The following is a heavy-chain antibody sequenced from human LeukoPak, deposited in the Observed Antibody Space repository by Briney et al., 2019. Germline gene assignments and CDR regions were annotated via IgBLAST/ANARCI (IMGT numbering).Heavy chain of an antibody. V-gene: IGHV4-39*01. J-gene: IGHJ4*02. D-gene: IGHD3-10*01. CDR2: VFYSGTT. CDR1: GGSISSTTYH. Sequence: SETLSLTCTVSGGSISSTTYHWGWIRQPPGKGLEWIGSVFYSGTTYYTPSLRGRVALSVDTSKNQFSLKLSSVTAADTAVYYCASGRGRYYGSGSYYQYWGQGTLVTVSS. CDR3: ASGRGRYYGSGSYYQY.